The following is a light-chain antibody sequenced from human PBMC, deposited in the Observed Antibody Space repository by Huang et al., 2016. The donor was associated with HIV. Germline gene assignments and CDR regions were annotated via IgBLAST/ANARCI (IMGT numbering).Light chain of an antibody. CDR1: QSLLHSNGYNY. V-gene: IGKV2-28*01. CDR2: FGS. CDR3: MQALQTLT. J-gene: IGKJ4*01. Sequence: DIVMTQSPLSLPVTPGEPASISCRSSQSLLHSNGYNYLDWYLQKQGQSPHLVVSFGSKRASGVPDSFRGSGSGTDFPLKISGVEAEDVGVYHCMQALQTLTFGGGTKVEIK.